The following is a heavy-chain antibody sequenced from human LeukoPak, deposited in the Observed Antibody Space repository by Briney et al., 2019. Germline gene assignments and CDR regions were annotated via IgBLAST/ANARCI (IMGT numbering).Heavy chain of an antibody. J-gene: IGHJ5*02. CDR1: GYTFTSYA. V-gene: IGHV1-3*01. CDR3: ARVYGSGSYSPNWFDP. D-gene: IGHD3-10*01. Sequence: ASVKVSCKASGYTFTSYAMHWVRQAPGQRLEWMGWINAGNGNTKYSQEFQGRVTITRDTSTSTAYMELRSLRSDDTAVYYCARVYGSGSYSPNWFDPWGQGTLVTVSS. CDR2: INAGNGNT.